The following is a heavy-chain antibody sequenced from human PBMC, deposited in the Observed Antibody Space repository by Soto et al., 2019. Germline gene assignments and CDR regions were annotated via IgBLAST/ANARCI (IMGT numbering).Heavy chain of an antibody. D-gene: IGHD3-3*01. CDR3: ARDNDVWTGYFFAN. CDR2: ISGYNGDTNT. J-gene: IGHJ4*02. CDR1: GYIFTNYA. V-gene: IGHV1-18*01. Sequence: QVQLVQSGAEVRKPGASVKVSCKASGYIFTNYAISWVRQAPGQGPEWMGWISGYNGDTNTHYSQKFQGRLTMTTDMSTTTAYTELRSLRSDDTAVYYCARDNDVWTGYFFANWEQGTLVTVSS.